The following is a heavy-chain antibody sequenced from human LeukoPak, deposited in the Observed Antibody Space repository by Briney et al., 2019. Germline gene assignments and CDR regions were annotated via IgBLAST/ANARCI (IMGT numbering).Heavy chain of an antibody. Sequence: SGPTLVNPTQTLTLTCTFSGFSLSTSGVGVGWIRQPPGKALEWLALTYWDDDKRYSPSLKSRLTITKDTSKNQVVLTMTNMDPVDTATYYCARTRGEPQLLDYWGQGTLVTVSS. CDR1: GFSLSTSGVG. J-gene: IGHJ4*02. CDR3: ARTRGEPQLLDY. D-gene: IGHD3-16*01. V-gene: IGHV2-5*02. CDR2: TYWDDDK.